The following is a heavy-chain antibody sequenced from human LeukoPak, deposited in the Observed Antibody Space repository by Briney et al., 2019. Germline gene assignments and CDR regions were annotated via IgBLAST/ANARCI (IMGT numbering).Heavy chain of an antibody. CDR1: GYIFTSYW. Sequence: GESLKISCKGSGYIFTSYWIGWVRQMPGKGLEWMGIIYPGDSDIMYSPSFQGQVTISADKSINTAYLQWSSLKAPDTAMCYCARRDSAHGFDYWGQGTLVTVSS. D-gene: IGHD2-15*01. CDR3: ARRDSAHGFDY. CDR2: IYPGDSDI. J-gene: IGHJ4*02. V-gene: IGHV5-51*01.